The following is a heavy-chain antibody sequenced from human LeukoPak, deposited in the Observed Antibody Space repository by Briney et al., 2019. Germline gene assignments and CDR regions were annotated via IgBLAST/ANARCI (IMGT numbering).Heavy chain of an antibody. V-gene: IGHV4-39*01. J-gene: IGHJ5*02. CDR1: GGSISSSSYY. CDR2: IYYSGST. CDR3: ARHSTTMTTGWFDP. D-gene: IGHD4-17*01. Sequence: SETLSLTCTVSGGSISSSSYYWGWIRQPPGKGLEWIGSIYYSGSTYYNPSLKSRVTISVDTSKNQFSLKLSSVTAADTAVYYCARHSTTMTTGWFDPWGQGTLVTVSS.